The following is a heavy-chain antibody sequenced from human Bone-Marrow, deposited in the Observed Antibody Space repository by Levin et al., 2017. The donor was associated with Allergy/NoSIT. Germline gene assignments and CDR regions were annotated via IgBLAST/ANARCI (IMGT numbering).Heavy chain of an antibody. V-gene: IGHV3-7*05. CDR3: ARGAWDCSSTSCLINC. J-gene: IGHJ4*02. D-gene: IGHD2-2*01. CDR1: GFTYRDFW. CDR2: INGDGSDT. Sequence: GESLKISCAASGFTYRDFWMSWVRQAPGKGLEWVADINGDGSDTYYVGSVKGRFTISRDNARNSVSLQMNSLRAEDTGVYYCARGAWDCSSTSCLINCWGQGTLVTVSS.